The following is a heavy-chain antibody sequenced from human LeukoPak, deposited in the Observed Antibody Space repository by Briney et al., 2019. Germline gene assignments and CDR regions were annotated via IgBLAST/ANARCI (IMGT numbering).Heavy chain of an antibody. CDR1: GFTFDDYG. Sequence: PGGSLRLSCAASGFTFDDYGMSWVDQAPGKGLKWVSGINWNGGSTGYADSVKGRFTISRDNAKNSLYLQMNRLRAEDTAVYYCARMYSSSWYVYEYCGQGTLVTVSS. V-gene: IGHV3-20*04. J-gene: IGHJ4*02. CDR2: INWNGGST. CDR3: ARMYSSSWYVYEY. D-gene: IGHD6-13*01.